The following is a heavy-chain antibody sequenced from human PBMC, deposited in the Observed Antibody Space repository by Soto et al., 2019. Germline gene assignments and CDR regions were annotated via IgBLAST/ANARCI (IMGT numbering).Heavy chain of an antibody. CDR2: IYSGGST. D-gene: IGHD1-26*01. V-gene: IGHV3-53*01. CDR3: ARGSGSLYYFGY. Sequence: GGSLRLSCAASGFSVSTNYMTWVRQAPGKGLEWVSVIYSGGSTYYTDSVKGRFTISRDNSKNTLYLQMNSLRADDTAVYYCARGSGSLYYFGYWGQGTLVTVSS. J-gene: IGHJ4*02. CDR1: GFSVSTNY.